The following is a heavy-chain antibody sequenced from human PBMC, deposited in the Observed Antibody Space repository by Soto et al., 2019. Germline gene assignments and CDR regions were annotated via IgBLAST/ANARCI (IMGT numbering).Heavy chain of an antibody. J-gene: IGHJ6*02. V-gene: IGHV3-15*07. CDR3: TTGSVEGF. D-gene: IGHD2-15*01. Sequence: EVQLVDSGGGLVKPGGSLGLSCAASGFSVTNAWMNWVRQAPGKGLEWVGRVYTSAEGGATNYAAPVKGRFTISRDDSKNTVYLHMNSLMTEDTAVYYCTTGSVEGFWGQGTTVTVSS. CDR2: VYTSAEGGAT. CDR1: GFSVTNAW.